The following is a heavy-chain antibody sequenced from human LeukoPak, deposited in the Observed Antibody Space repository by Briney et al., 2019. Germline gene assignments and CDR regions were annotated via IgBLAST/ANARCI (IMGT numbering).Heavy chain of an antibody. Sequence: PGRSLRLSCAASGFTFSSYGMHWVRQAPGKGLEWVAVIWYDGSNKYYADSVKGRFTISRDNSKNTLYLQMNSLRAEDTAVYYCPKEASYYYDSSGYYPTWFDPWGQGTLVTVSS. CDR1: GFTFSSYG. D-gene: IGHD3-22*01. CDR2: IWYDGSNK. J-gene: IGHJ5*02. CDR3: PKEASYYYDSSGYYPTWFDP. V-gene: IGHV3-33*06.